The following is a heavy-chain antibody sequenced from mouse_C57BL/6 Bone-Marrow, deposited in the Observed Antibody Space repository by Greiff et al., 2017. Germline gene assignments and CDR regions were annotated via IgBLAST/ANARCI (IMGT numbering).Heavy chain of an antibody. V-gene: IGHV5-4*01. CDR3: AREDYSNYVGDY. CDR1: GFTFSSYA. Sequence: EVKVVESGGGLVKPGGSLKLSCAASGFTFSSYAMSWVRQTPEKRLEWVATISDGGSYTYYPDNVKGRFTISRDNAKNNLYLQMSHLKSEDTAMYYCAREDYSNYVGDYWGQGTSVTVSS. J-gene: IGHJ4*01. CDR2: ISDGGSYT. D-gene: IGHD2-5*01.